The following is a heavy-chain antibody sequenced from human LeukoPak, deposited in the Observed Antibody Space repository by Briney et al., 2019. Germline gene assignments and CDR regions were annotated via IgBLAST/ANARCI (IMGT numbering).Heavy chain of an antibody. D-gene: IGHD3-10*01. CDR1: GGSFSGYY. J-gene: IGHJ4*02. Sequence: PSETLSLTCAVYGGSFSGYYWSWIRQPPGKGLEWIGEINHSGSTNYNPSLKSRVTISVDTSKNQFSLKLSSVTAADTAVYYCARGGGSLDYWGQGTLATVSS. CDR2: INHSGST. CDR3: ARGGGSLDY. V-gene: IGHV4-34*01.